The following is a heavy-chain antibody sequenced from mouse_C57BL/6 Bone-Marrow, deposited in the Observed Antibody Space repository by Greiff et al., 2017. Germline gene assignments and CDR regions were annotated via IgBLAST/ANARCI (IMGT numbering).Heavy chain of an antibody. V-gene: IGHV7-1*01. J-gene: IGHJ3*01. CDR3: ARDDWIYDGYYRRFAY. Sequence: EVKVVESGGGLVQSGRSLRLSCATSGFTFSDFYMEWVRQAPGKGLEWIAASRNKANDYTTEYSASVKGRFIVSRDTSQSILYLQMNALRAEDTAIYYCARDDWIYDGYYRRFAYWGQGTLVTVSA. CDR1: GFTFSDFY. D-gene: IGHD2-3*01. CDR2: SRNKANDYTT.